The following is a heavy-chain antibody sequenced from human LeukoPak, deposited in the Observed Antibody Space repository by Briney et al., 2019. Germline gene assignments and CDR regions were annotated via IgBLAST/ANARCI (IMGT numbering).Heavy chain of an antibody. CDR1: GYSISNAYY. V-gene: IGHV4-38-2*02. CDR2: IYHSGNT. CDR3: ARFKTSGTYYMDV. J-gene: IGHJ6*03. Sequence: SSETLSLTCTVSGYSISNAYYWGWIRQPPGKGLEWIGNIYHSGNTYNNPSLKSRVTISVDTSKNQFSLKLSSVTAADPAMYYCARFKTSGTYYMDVWGKGPRSPSP. D-gene: IGHD1-26*01.